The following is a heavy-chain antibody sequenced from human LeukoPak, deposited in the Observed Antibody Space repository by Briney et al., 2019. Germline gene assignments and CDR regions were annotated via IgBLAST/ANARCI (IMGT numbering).Heavy chain of an antibody. V-gene: IGHV3-30*02. Sequence: GGSLRLSCAASGFTFSSYGMHWVRQAPGKGLEWVAFIRYDGSNKYYADSVKGRLTISRDNSKNTLYLQMNSLRAEDTAVYYCAKDIKRYSSSSTLDYWGQGTLVTVSS. CDR1: GFTFSSYG. J-gene: IGHJ4*02. D-gene: IGHD6-6*01. CDR3: AKDIKRYSSSSTLDY. CDR2: IRYDGSNK.